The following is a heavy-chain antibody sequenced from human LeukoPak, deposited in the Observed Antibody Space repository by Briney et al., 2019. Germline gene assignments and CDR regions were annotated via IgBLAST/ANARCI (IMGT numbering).Heavy chain of an antibody. J-gene: IGHJ6*03. CDR2: INWNGDST. CDR1: GFIFDDYG. Sequence: GGSLRLSCAASGFIFDDYGMSWVRHVPGKGLEWVSGINWNGDSTSYADSVKGRFTISRDNAKNSLYLQMNSLRDDDTAVYYCARDPYSGNLGPTYYYYMDVWGKGTTVTVSS. V-gene: IGHV3-20*04. D-gene: IGHD1-26*01. CDR3: ARDPYSGNLGPTYYYYMDV.